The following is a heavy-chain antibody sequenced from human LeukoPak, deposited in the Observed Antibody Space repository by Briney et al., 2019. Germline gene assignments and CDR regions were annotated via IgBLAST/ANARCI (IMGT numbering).Heavy chain of an antibody. V-gene: IGHV3-30*18. CDR1: GFTFSSYG. J-gene: IGHJ4*02. Sequence: LAGGSLRLSCAASGFTFSSYGMHWVRQAPGKGLEWVAVISYDGSNKYYADSVKGRFTISRDNSKNTLYLQMNSLRAEDTAVYYCAKEKDRNSDGIDYWGQGTLVTVSS. CDR2: ISYDGSNK. CDR3: AKEKDRNSDGIDY. D-gene: IGHD1-26*01.